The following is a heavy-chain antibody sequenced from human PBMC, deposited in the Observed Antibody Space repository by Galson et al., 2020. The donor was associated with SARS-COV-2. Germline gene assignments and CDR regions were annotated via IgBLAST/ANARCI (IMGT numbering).Heavy chain of an antibody. V-gene: IGHV4-59*12. CDR3: ARDGLGAVGTPGYYWYFDL. CDR2: ISYTGNT. Sequence: SETLSLTCTVSGGSIGRYYWSWIRQPPGKGLEWIGYISYTGNTNYNPSLKSRVTMSVETSQNRFSLNLRSVTAADTAVYFCARDGLGAVGTPGYYWYFDLWGRGTLVSVSS. D-gene: IGHD3-9*01. CDR1: GGSIGRYY. J-gene: IGHJ2*01.